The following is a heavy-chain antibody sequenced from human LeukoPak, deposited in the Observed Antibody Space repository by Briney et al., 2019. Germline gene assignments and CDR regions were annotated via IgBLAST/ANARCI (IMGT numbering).Heavy chain of an antibody. Sequence: PGGSLRLSCAASGFTFSSYWMYWVRQAPGKGLVWVSRINSDGSTTTYADSVKGRFTISRDNAKNTLHLQMNSLRAEDTAVYYCVRMHYHDYSGDYYRHFDYWGQGTLVTVSS. CDR1: GFTFSSYW. CDR3: VRMHYHDYSGDYYRHFDY. J-gene: IGHJ4*02. D-gene: IGHD3-22*01. V-gene: IGHV3-74*01. CDR2: INSDGSTT.